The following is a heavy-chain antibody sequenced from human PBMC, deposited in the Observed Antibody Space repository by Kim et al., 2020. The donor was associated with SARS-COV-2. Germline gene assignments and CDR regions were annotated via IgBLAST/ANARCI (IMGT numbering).Heavy chain of an antibody. Sequence: SETLSLTCTVSGGSISSGGYYWSWIRQHPGKGLEWIGYIYYSGSTYYNPSLKSRVTISVDTSKNQFSLKLSSVTAADTAVYYCARGAPRITMIVVVRSANAFDIWGQGTMVTVSS. CDR1: GGSISSGGYY. CDR3: ARGAPRITMIVVVRSANAFDI. J-gene: IGHJ3*02. V-gene: IGHV4-31*03. D-gene: IGHD3-22*01. CDR2: IYYSGST.